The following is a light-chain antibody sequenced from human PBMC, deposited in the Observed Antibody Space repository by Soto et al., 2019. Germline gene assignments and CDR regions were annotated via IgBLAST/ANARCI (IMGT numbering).Light chain of an antibody. Sequence: EVVFTQSPVTLSLSPGERATLSCRASQSFRGLLAWYQQKPGQAPRLLIYDAYNRATGIPPRFSGSGSGTDFTLPISSLEPEDSAVYYCQQRNMWPITFGQGTRLEIK. CDR1: QSFRGL. CDR3: QQRNMWPIT. J-gene: IGKJ5*01. CDR2: DAY. V-gene: IGKV3-11*01.